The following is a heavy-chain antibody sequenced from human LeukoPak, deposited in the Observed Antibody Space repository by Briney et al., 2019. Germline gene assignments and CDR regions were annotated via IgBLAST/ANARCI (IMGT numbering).Heavy chain of an antibody. CDR2: IYYSGST. D-gene: IGHD3-22*01. CDR1: GGSISSGDYY. J-gene: IGHJ4*02. V-gene: IGHV4-30-4*01. Sequence: PSQTLSLTCTVSGGSISSGDYYWSWIRQPPRKGLEWIGYIYYSGSTYYNPSLKSRVTISVDTSKNQFSLKLSSVTAADTAVYYCASNSGYYDFAVYWGQGTLVTVSS. CDR3: ASNSGYYDFAVY.